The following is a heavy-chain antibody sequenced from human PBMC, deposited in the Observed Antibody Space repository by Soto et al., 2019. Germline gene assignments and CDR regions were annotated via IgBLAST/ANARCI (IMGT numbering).Heavy chain of an antibody. CDR1: GGSFSPYF. J-gene: IGHJ2*01. Sequence: SETLSLTCAVYGGSFSPYFWSWIRQPPGKGLEWIGEINHSGSTNYNPSLTRRATLSVDTSKNQVSLKLTSVTAADTAVYYCARLASGWQCYYFDFWGRGTPVTVSS. CDR3: ARLASGWQCYYFDF. D-gene: IGHD6-19*01. CDR2: INHSGST. V-gene: IGHV4-34*01.